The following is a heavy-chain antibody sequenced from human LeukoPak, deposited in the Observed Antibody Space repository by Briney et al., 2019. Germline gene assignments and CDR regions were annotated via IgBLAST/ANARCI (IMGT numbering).Heavy chain of an antibody. J-gene: IGHJ5*02. CDR3: ARGVQPKITIFGGGFDR. Sequence: SETLSLTCAVYGGSFSGYYWSWIRQPPGKGLEWIGEINHSGSTNYNPSLKSRVTISVDTSKNQFSLKLSSVTAADTAVYYCARGVQPKITIFGGGFDRWGQGTLVTVSS. D-gene: IGHD3-3*01. V-gene: IGHV4-34*01. CDR1: GGSFSGYY. CDR2: INHSGST.